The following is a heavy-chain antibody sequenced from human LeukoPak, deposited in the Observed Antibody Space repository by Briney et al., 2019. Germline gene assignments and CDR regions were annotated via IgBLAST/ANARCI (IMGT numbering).Heavy chain of an antibody. CDR1: GFTFSGYY. CDR3: ARVLSVVVPAAMYYYYGMDV. V-gene: IGHV3-11*05. D-gene: IGHD2-2*01. CDR2: ISSSSSYT. Sequence: PGGSLRLSCAASGFTFSGYYMSWIRQAPGKGLEWVSYISSSSSYTNYADSVKGRFTISRDNAKNSLYLQMNSLRAEDTAVYYCARVLSVVVPAAMYYYYGMDVWGQGTTVTVSS. J-gene: IGHJ6*02.